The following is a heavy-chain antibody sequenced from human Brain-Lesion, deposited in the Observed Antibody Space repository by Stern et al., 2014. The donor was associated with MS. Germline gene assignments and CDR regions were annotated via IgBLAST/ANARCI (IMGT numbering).Heavy chain of an antibody. CDR2: IYYSGNT. D-gene: IGHD2-15*01. CDR3: AGEEDIRYCSGGSCTGNWFDP. J-gene: IGHJ5*02. Sequence: QVQLQESGPGLVKPSETLSLTCTVAGGSVSSTSYAWAWIRQPPGKGLEWIGTIYYSGNTYYSPSLKSRLTISITTSKNRFPLQRRSVTAADTAVYYCAGEEDIRYCSGGSCTGNWFDPWGQGTLVTVSS. CDR1: GGSVSSTSYA. V-gene: IGHV4-39*01.